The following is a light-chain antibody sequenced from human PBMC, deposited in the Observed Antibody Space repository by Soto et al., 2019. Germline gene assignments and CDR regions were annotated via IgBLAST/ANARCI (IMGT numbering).Light chain of an antibody. CDR3: QQYARSSWT. J-gene: IGKJ1*01. CDR1: QRVSNSY. V-gene: IGKV3-20*01. Sequence: EIVLTQSPDTLSLSPGERVTLSCRASQRVSNSYLVWYQQKRGQTPRLLIYDSSTRATGIPDRFSGSGSGTDFTLTISILEPEDSAVYYCQQYARSSWTFGQGTKVEIK. CDR2: DSS.